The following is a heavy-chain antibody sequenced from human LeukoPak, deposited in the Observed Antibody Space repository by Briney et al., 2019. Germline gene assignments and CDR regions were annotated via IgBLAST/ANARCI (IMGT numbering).Heavy chain of an antibody. CDR2: INHSGST. CDR1: GGSFSGYY. CDR3: ARDRAGINYYDSSGYYHYLDY. V-gene: IGHV4-34*01. Sequence: PSETLSLTCAVYGGSFSGYYWSWIRQPPGKGLEWIGEINHSGSTNYNPSLKSRVTISVDTSKNQFSLKLSSVTAADTAVYYCARDRAGINYYDSSGYYHYLDYWGQGTLVTVSS. J-gene: IGHJ4*02. D-gene: IGHD3-22*01.